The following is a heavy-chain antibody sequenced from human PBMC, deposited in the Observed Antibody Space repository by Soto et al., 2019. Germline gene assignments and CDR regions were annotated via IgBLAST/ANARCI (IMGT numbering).Heavy chain of an antibody. CDR3: ASSHAGAHITAAVH. D-gene: IGHD6-13*01. J-gene: IGHJ4*02. V-gene: IGHV4-30-2*01. Sequence: PSETLSLTCAVSGGSISSGGYSWSWIRQPPGKGLEWIGYIYHSGSTYYNPSLKSRVTISVDRSKNQFSLKLSSVTAADTAVYYCASSHAGAHITAAVHWGQGPLVTVSS. CDR1: GGSISSGGYS. CDR2: IYHSGST.